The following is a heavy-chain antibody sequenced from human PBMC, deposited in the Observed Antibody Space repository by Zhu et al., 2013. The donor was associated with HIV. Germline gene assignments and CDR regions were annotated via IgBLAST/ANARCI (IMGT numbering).Heavy chain of an antibody. CDR3: ARRRAYCGGDCYSGSPYFVL. V-gene: IGHV1-69*01. Sequence: QVQLVQSGAEVKKPGSSVKVSCKASGGTFSSYAISWVRQAPGQGLEWMGGIIPIFGTANYAQKFQGRVTITADESTSTAYMELSSLRSEDTAVYYCARRRAYCGGDCYSGSPYFVLLGPREPDGHRLL. J-gene: IGHJ4*02. CDR2: IIPIFGTA. CDR1: GGTFSSYA. D-gene: IGHD2-21*02.